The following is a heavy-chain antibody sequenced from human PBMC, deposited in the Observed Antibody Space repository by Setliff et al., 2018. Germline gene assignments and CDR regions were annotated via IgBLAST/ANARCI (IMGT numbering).Heavy chain of an antibody. J-gene: IGHJ3*02. CDR3: ARQGADYYDSSGYPLGAFDI. D-gene: IGHD3-22*01. CDR1: GYSFTSYW. CDR2: IDPSDSYT. Sequence: GESLKISCKGSGYSFTSYWISWVRQMPGKGLEWMGRIDPSDSYTNYSPSFQGHVTISADKSISTAYLQWSSLKASDTAMYYCARQGADYYDSSGYPLGAFDIWGQGTMVPSPQ. V-gene: IGHV5-10-1*01.